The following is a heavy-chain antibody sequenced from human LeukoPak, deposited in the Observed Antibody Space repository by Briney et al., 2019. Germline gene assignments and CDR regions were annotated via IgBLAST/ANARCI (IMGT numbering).Heavy chain of an antibody. J-gene: IGHJ6*02. CDR1: GGSISSGGYY. CDR3: ARDGASYYYGMDV. CDR2: IYYSGST. D-gene: IGHD1-26*01. V-gene: IGHV4-31*11. Sequence: PSETLSLTCAVSGGSISSGGYYWSWIRQHPGKGLEWIGYIYYSGSTYYNPSLKSRVTISVDTSKNQFSLKLSSVTAADTAVYYCARDGASYYYGMDVWGQGTTVTVSS.